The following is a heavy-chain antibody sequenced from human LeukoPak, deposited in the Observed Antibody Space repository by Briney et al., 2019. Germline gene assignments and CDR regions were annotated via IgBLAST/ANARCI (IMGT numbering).Heavy chain of an antibody. Sequence: PGGSLRPSCAASGFIFSSYSMNWVRQAPGKGLEWVSSISSVKNYVYYTDSARGRFTISRDNAKNSLYLQMDSLRAEDTAVYYCARETDSSEFDYWGQGALVTVSS. CDR2: ISSVKNYV. V-gene: IGHV3-21*01. CDR1: GFIFSSYS. J-gene: IGHJ4*02. CDR3: ARETDSSEFDY. D-gene: IGHD6-13*01.